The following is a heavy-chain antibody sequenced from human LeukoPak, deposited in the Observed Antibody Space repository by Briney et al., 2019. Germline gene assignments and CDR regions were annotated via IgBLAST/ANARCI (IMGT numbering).Heavy chain of an antibody. CDR3: AKRLTGTIGTTYFDY. V-gene: IGHV3-23*01. CDR1: GFTFSSYA. J-gene: IGHJ4*02. D-gene: IGHD1-20*01. Sequence: PGGSLRLSCAASGFTFSSYAMSWVRQAPGKGLEWVSAISGSGASTYYADSVKGRFTIPRDNSKNTLYLQMNSLRAEDTAVYYCAKRLTGTIGTTYFDYWGQGTLVTVSS. CDR2: ISGSGAST.